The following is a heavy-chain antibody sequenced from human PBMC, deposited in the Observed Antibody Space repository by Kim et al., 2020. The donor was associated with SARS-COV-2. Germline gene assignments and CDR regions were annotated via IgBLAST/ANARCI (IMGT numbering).Heavy chain of an antibody. CDR3: AKRTRQQLVKRTDAFDI. V-gene: IGHV4-39*01. Sequence: SETLSLTCTVSGGSISSSSYYWGWIRQPPGKGLEWIGSIYYSGSTYYNPSLKSRVTISVDTSKNQFSLKLSSVTAADSAVYYCAKRTRQQLVKRTDAFDIWGQGTMVTVSS. CDR2: IYYSGST. J-gene: IGHJ3*02. CDR1: GGSISSSSYY. D-gene: IGHD6-13*01.